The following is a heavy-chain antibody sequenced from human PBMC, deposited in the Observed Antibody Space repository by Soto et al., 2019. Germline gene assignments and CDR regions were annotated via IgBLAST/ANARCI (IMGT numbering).Heavy chain of an antibody. J-gene: IGHJ5*02. CDR1: GYTFTSYG. CDR2: MNPNTGTT. Sequence: ASVKVSCKASGYTFTSYGINWVRQAPGQGLEWLGWMNPNTGTTDYAQKFQERVTITRDMSTSTAYMELSSLRSEDTAVYYCARAPRSSWYAPWGQGTLVTVSS. CDR3: ARAPRSSWYAP. V-gene: IGHV1-8*01. D-gene: IGHD6-13*01.